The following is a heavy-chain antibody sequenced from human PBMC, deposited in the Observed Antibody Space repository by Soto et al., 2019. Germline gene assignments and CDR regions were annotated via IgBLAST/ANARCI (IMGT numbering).Heavy chain of an antibody. CDR1: GFTFSSYA. Sequence: PGGSLRLSCAASGFTFSSYAMSWVRQAPGKGLEWVSAISGSGGSTYYADSVKGRFTISRDNSKNTLYLQMNSLRAEDTAVYYCATQKDIVVVVAATMLFDYWGQGTLVTVSS. V-gene: IGHV3-23*01. CDR2: ISGSGGST. CDR3: ATQKDIVVVVAATMLFDY. D-gene: IGHD2-15*01. J-gene: IGHJ4*02.